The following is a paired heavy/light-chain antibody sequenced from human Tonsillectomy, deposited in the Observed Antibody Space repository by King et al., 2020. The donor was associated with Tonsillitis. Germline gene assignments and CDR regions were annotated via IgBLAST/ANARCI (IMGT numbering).Heavy chain of an antibody. J-gene: IGHJ6*02. CDR1: GYTFTSYW. CDR2: IDPSDSYT. V-gene: IGHV5-10-1*03. Sequence: EVQLVQSGAEVKKPGESLRIACKGSGYTFTSYWISWVRRMPGRGLEWMGRIDPSDSYTNYSPSFQGHVTLSTDKSISTAYLQWSSLKASDTAMYYCARHGLVGYCSGDSCNSADYYYGMDVWGLGTTVTVAS. D-gene: IGHD2-15*01. CDR3: ARHGLVGYCSGDSCNSADYYYGMDV.
Light chain of an antibody. J-gene: IGLJ3*02. CDR3: TSYTSTTTV. CDR1: SSDVGGYNY. CDR2: DVS. Sequence: QSALTQPASVSGSPGQSITISCTGISSDVGGYNYVSWYQQHPGKVPKLMIYDVSNRPSGVSNRFSGSKSGNTASLTISGLQAEDEADYFCTSYTSTTTVFGGGTKLTVL. V-gene: IGLV2-14*01.